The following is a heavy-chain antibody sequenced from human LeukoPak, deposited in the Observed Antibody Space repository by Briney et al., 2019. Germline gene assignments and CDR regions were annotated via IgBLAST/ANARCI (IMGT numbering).Heavy chain of an antibody. Sequence: GGSLRLSCVASGFIFSSYGMHWVRQAPGKGLEWVAVIWFDGSSEYYADSEKGRFTISRDNSKNTLYLQMNSLRAEDTAVYYCTRESGSGNYYYDYWGQGTLVTVSS. CDR2: IWFDGSSE. CDR1: GFIFSSYG. V-gene: IGHV3-33*01. CDR3: TRESGSGNYYYDY. D-gene: IGHD3-10*01. J-gene: IGHJ4*02.